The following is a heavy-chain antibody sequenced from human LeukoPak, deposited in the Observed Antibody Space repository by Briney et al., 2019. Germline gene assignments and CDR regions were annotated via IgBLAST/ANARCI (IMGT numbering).Heavy chain of an antibody. D-gene: IGHD3-22*01. J-gene: IGHJ3*02. CDR3: ARDYYDSGEAFDI. Sequence: SETLSLTCTVSGGSISSYYWSWIRQPPGKGLEWIGYIYYSGSTNYNPSLKSRVTISVDTSKNQFSLKLSSVTAADTAVYYCARDYYDSGEAFDIRGQGTMVTVSS. CDR1: GGSISSYY. V-gene: IGHV4-59*01. CDR2: IYYSGST.